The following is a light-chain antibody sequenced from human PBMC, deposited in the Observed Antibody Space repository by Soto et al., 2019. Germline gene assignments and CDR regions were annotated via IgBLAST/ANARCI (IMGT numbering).Light chain of an antibody. CDR3: QQYCSSPWT. CDR2: WAS. J-gene: IGKJ1*01. CDR1: QSVLYSSSNKNY. Sequence: DIVMTQSPDSLAVSLGERATINRRSSQSVLYSSSNKNYLAWYQQKPGQPPKLLIYWASTRESGVPDRFSGSGSGTDFTLTISSLQAEDVAVYYCQQYCSSPWTFGQGTKVEIK. V-gene: IGKV4-1*01.